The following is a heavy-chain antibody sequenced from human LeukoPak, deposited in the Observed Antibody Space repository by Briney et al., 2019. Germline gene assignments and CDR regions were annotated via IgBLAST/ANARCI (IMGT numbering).Heavy chain of an antibody. CDR3: AMDTYGSGSPSDYGMDV. V-gene: IGHV1-69*04. J-gene: IGHJ6*02. Sequence: SVTVSCKASGGTFSSYAISWVRQAPGQGLEWMGRIIPILGIANYAQKFQGRVTITADKSTSTAYMELSSLRSEDTAVYYCAMDTYGSGSPSDYGMDVWGQGTTVTVSS. CDR1: GGTFSSYA. D-gene: IGHD3-10*01. CDR2: IIPILGIA.